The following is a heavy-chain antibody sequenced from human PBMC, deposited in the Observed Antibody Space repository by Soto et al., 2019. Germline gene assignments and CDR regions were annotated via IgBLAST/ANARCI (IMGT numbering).Heavy chain of an antibody. V-gene: IGHV3-48*01. D-gene: IGHD5-12*01. CDR3: ARERGYSGYDSGWFDP. CDR1: GFTFSSYS. CDR2: ISSSSSNI. J-gene: IGHJ5*02. Sequence: EVQLVESGGGLVQPGGSLRLSCAASGFTFSSYSMNWVRQAPGKGLEWVSYISSSSSNIYYADSVKGRFTISRDNAKNSLYLQMNSLRAEDTAVYYCARERGYSGYDSGWFDPWGQGTLVTVSS.